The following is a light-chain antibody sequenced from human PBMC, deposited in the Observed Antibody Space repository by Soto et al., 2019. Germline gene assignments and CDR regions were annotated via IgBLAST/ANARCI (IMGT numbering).Light chain of an antibody. V-gene: IGLV2-14*01. CDR1: RGDVGGYGL. Sequence: QSVLTQPASVSGSPGQSITISCTGSRGDVGGYGLVSWYQQYPGKGPTLIIYEVTNRPSGVCARFSGFKSGDTASLIISGLQAEDEADYYCSSYRRDNTQLFGTGTKVTVL. CDR3: SSYRRDNTQL. CDR2: EVT. J-gene: IGLJ1*01.